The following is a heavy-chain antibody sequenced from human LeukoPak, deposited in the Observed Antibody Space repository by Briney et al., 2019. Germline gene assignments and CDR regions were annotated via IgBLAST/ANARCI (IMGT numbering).Heavy chain of an antibody. CDR2: IKQDGSEK. Sequence: GGSLRFSCAASGFTFSSYWMSWVRQAPGKGLEWVANIKQDGSEKYYVDSVKGRFTISRDNAKNSLYLQMNSLRAEDTAVYYCARDFWAYYYYGMDVWGQGTTVTVSS. V-gene: IGHV3-7*01. CDR3: ARDFWAYYYYGMDV. J-gene: IGHJ6*02. CDR1: GFTFSSYW. D-gene: IGHD2/OR15-2a*01.